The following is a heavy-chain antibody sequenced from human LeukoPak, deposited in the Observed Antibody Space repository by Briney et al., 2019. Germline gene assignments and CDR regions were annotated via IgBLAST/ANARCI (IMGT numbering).Heavy chain of an antibody. J-gene: IGHJ1*01. Sequence: GGSLRLSCAASGFTFDEFAMHWVRQAPGKGLEWVSFVSGDGGRTDYADSVKGRFTISRHNSKNSLYLQMNSLTAEDTAFYFCARDRMSRAPTYFHHWGQGTLVTVSA. CDR2: VSGDGGRT. V-gene: IGHV3-43*02. CDR1: GFTFDEFA. D-gene: IGHD2-2*01. CDR3: ARDRMSRAPTYFHH.